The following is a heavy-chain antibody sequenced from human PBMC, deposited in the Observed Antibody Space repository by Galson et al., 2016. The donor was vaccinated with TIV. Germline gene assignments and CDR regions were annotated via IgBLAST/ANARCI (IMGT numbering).Heavy chain of an antibody. J-gene: IGHJ5*02. CDR2: INPSTGDT. CDR1: GYTFSGHF. Sequence: SVKVSCKASGYTFSGHFIHWVRQAPGQGLEWMGWINPSTGDTRYAQKFQGRVTMTREKSTSTAYMDLNRLRSDDTAVYYCARNQGSYYDSSGSYYNRFDPWGQGTRVTVSS. V-gene: IGHV1-2*02. D-gene: IGHD3-22*01. CDR3: ARNQGSYYDSSGSYYNRFDP.